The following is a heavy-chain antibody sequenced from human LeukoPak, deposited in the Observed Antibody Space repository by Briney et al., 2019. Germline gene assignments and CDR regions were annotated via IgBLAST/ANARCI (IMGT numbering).Heavy chain of an antibody. D-gene: IGHD4-17*01. CDR3: AKVHYGDYF. V-gene: IGHV3-43D*03. CDR1: GFTFDDYA. J-gene: IGHJ4*02. CDR2: ISWDGGST. Sequence: GGSLRLSCAASGFTFDDYAMHRVRQAPGKGLEWVSLISWDGGSTYYADSVKGRFTISRDNAKNSLYLQMNSLRAEDTAVYYCAKVHYGDYFWGQGTLVTVSS.